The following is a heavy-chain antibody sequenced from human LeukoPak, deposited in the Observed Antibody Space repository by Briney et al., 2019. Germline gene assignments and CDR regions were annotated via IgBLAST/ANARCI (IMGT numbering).Heavy chain of an antibody. CDR2: ITGNGGST. J-gene: IGHJ4*02. CDR3: AKTGRFSGSYLDC. CDR1: GFTFSSYA. V-gene: IGHV3-23*01. Sequence: GGSLRLSCAASGFTFSSYAMSWVRQAPGKRLEWVSAITGNGGSTYYADSVKGRFTISRDNSKNTLYLQMNSLRAEDTALYYCAKTGRFSGSYLDCWGQGALVTVSS. D-gene: IGHD1-26*01.